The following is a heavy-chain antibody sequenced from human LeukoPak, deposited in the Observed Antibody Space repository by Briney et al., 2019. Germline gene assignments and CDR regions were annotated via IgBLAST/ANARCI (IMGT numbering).Heavy chain of an antibody. CDR2: INSRGNTK. J-gene: IGHJ4*02. CDR3: ARDQNWSPDW. D-gene: IGHD1-1*01. CDR1: GFTFSSYA. V-gene: IGHV3-48*04. Sequence: GGSLRLSCAASGFTFSSYAMSWVRQAPGKGLEWVSYINSRGNTKHYSDSVRGRFTVSRDNAKNSLYLQMNSLRAEDTAMYYWARDQNWSPDWWGQGTLVTASS.